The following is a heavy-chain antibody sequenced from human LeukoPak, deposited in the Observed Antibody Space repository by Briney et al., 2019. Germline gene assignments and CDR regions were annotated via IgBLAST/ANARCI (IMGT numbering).Heavy chain of an antibody. J-gene: IGHJ4*02. CDR1: GYNFDKFG. Sequence: PSASVKVSCKASGYNFDKFGIAWVRQAPGQGLEWMGWINTHNGNTKYAQQYQGRVTMTTDTSTSTVYMELRSLRSDDTAVYFCARDTPQHLKRYDYWGQETQVTVSS. D-gene: IGHD6-13*01. V-gene: IGHV1-18*01. CDR3: ARDTPQHLKRYDY. CDR2: INTHNGNT.